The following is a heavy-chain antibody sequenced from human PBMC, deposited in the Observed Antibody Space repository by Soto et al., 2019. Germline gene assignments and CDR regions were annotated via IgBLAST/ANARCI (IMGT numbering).Heavy chain of an antibody. CDR2: ISSSSSYI. Sequence: GGSLRLSCAASGFTFSSYSMNWVRQAPGKGLEWVSSISSSSSYIYYADSVKGRFIISRDIAKTSLYLQMNSLRAEDTAVYYSARDRYLQYRLYYGMDVWGQGTKVTVSS. V-gene: IGHV3-21*01. J-gene: IGHJ6*02. CDR3: ARDRYLQYRLYYGMDV. CDR1: GFTFSSYS. D-gene: IGHD4-4*01.